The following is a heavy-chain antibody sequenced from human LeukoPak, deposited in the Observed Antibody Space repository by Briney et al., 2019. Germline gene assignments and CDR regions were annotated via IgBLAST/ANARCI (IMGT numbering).Heavy chain of an antibody. CDR2: IYTSGST. V-gene: IGHV4-4*07. CDR3: ARLGNRDGYNYFLDY. CDR1: GGSISSYY. D-gene: IGHD5-24*01. Sequence: SETLSLTCTVSGGSISSYYWSWIRQPPRKGLEWIGRIYTSGSTNYNPSLKSRVTMSVDTSKNQISLRLISVTAADTAVYYCARLGNRDGYNYFLDYWGQGIMVTVSS. J-gene: IGHJ4*02.